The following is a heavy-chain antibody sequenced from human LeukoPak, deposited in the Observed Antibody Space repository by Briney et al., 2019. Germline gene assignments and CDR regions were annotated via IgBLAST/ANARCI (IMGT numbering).Heavy chain of an antibody. Sequence: GGSLRLSCAASGFTFSSYSMNWVRQAPGKGLEWVAVISYDGSNKYYADSVKGRFTISRDNSKNTLYLQMNSLRAEDTAVYYCARGRIAVAARGAFDIWGQGTMVTVSS. J-gene: IGHJ3*02. CDR3: ARGRIAVAARGAFDI. CDR2: ISYDGSNK. CDR1: GFTFSSYS. D-gene: IGHD6-19*01. V-gene: IGHV3-30*03.